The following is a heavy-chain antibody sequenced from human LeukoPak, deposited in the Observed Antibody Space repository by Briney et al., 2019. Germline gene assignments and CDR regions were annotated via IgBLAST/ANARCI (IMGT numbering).Heavy chain of an antibody. J-gene: IGHJ5*02. CDR1: GGTFSGYH. CDR2: TSHSGNT. Sequence: SETLSLTCGVHGGTFSGYHWSWIRQPPGKGLEWIGETSHSGNTVYNPSLKSRVTISVDTSNNQFSLRLTSVTAADTAVYYCATSSWNGGGGFDPWGQGTLVTVSS. CDR3: ATSSWNGGGGFDP. D-gene: IGHD3-16*01. V-gene: IGHV4-34*08.